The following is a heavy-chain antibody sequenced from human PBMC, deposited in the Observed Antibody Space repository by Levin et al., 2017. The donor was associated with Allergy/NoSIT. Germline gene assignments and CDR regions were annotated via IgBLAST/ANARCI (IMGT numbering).Heavy chain of an antibody. CDR2: IWYDGTNQ. CDR1: GFTFSSYG. CDR3: ARDSHTYYYYDSSEFDY. D-gene: IGHD3-22*01. Sequence: GESLKISCAASGFTFSSYGMHWVRQAPGKGLQWVAVIWYDGTNQYYADSVKGRFTISRDNSKNTLYLQMNSLRADDTAVYYCARDSHTYYYYDSSEFDYWGQGILVTVSS. J-gene: IGHJ4*02. V-gene: IGHV3-33*01.